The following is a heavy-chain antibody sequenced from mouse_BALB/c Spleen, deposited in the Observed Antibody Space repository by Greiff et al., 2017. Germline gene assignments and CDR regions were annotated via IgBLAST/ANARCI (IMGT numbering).Heavy chain of an antibody. CDR2: INPSNGGT. Sequence: QVQLQQSGADLVKPGASVKLSCKASGYTFTSYYMYWVKQRPGQGLEWIGGINPSNGGTNFNEKFKSKATLTVDKSSSTAYMQLSSLTSEDSAVYYCTRGERYWYFEVWGAGTTVTVSS. V-gene: IGHV1S81*02. CDR3: TRGERYWYFEV. J-gene: IGHJ1*01. CDR1: GYTFTSYY.